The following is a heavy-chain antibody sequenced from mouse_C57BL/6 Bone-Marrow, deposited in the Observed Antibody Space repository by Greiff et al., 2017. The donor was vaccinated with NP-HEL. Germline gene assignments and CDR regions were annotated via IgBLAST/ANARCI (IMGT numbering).Heavy chain of an antibody. CDR2: IYPRSGNT. CDR3: ARRDYGSIYAMDY. V-gene: IGHV1-81*01. D-gene: IGHD1-1*01. CDR1: GYTFTSYG. J-gene: IGHJ4*01. Sequence: VKLQESGAELARPGASVKLSCKASGYTFTSYGISWVKQRTGQGLEWIGEIYPRSGNTYYNEKFKGKATLTADKSSSTAYMGLRSLTSEDSAVYFCARRDYGSIYAMDYWGQGTSVTVSS.